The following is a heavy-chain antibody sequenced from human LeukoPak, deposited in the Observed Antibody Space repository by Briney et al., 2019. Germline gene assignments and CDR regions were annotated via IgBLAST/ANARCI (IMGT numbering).Heavy chain of an antibody. V-gene: IGHV4-39*07. CDR1: GGSISSSSYY. D-gene: IGHD3-10*01. CDR3: ARDNYGSGGDWFDP. CDR2: IYYSGST. Sequence: SETLSLTCTVSGGSISSSSYYWGWIRQPPGKGLEWIGSIYYSGSTYYNPSLKSRVTISVDTSRNQFSLKLSSVTAADTAVYYCARDNYGSGGDWFDPWGQGTLVTVSS. J-gene: IGHJ5*02.